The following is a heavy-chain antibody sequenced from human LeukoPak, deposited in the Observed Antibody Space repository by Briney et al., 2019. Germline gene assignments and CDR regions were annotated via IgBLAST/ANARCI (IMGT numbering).Heavy chain of an antibody. J-gene: IGHJ4*02. D-gene: IGHD3-22*01. CDR1: GLALGSDC. CDR3: AKSSYYDASGYYREYYFDY. V-gene: IGHV3-23*01. CDR2: ISGSGGST. Sequence: GGSLRLSCAACGLALGSDCMHWVRQALGEGLEWVSSISGSGGSTYYADSVKGRFTISRDNSKNTLYLQMNSLRDEDTAVYYCAKSSYYDASGYYREYYFDYWGQGTLVTVSS.